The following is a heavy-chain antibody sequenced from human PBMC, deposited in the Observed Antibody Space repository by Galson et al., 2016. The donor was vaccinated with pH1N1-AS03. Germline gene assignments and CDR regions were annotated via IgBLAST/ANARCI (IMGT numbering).Heavy chain of an antibody. V-gene: IGHV6-1*01. CDR1: GDSVSSNIDA. J-gene: IGHJ2*01. CDR3: ARRGQWRLLNDSYEDSDYFSAWCFDL. CDR2: TYWRSKWYN. D-gene: IGHD3-22*01. Sequence: CAISGDSVSSNIDAWNWIRQSPSGGLEWLGRTYWRSKWYNDYAVSVKSRITINPDTSKNQFSLQLNSVTAAVPAVYYCARRGQWRLLNDSYEDSDYFSAWCFDLWGRGTLVTVSS.